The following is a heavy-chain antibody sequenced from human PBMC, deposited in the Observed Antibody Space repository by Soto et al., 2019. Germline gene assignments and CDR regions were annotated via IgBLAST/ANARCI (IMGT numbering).Heavy chain of an antibody. J-gene: IGHJ6*02. CDR2: ISWNSGSI. Sequence: SLRLSCAASGFTFDDYAMHWVRQAPGKGLEWVSGISWNSGSIGYADSVKGRFTISRDNAKYSLYLQMNSLRAEDTALYYCAKDRGYSYGYIYGMDVWGQGTTVTVSS. D-gene: IGHD5-18*01. V-gene: IGHV3-9*01. CDR3: AKDRGYSYGYIYGMDV. CDR1: GFTFDDYA.